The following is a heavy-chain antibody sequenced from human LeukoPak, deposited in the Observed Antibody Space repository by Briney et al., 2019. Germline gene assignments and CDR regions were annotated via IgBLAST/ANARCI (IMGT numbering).Heavy chain of an antibody. CDR3: ARDVNYAFDY. Sequence: ASVKVSSKPSGYSFTRNGISWVRQAPGQGLEWMAWISANSGNTNYAQNFQDRVTLTTDTSTSTAYMELRSLRSDDTAVYYCARDVNYAFDYWGQGTLVTVSS. J-gene: IGHJ4*02. CDR2: ISANSGNT. V-gene: IGHV1-18*01. D-gene: IGHD3-16*01. CDR1: GYSFTRNG.